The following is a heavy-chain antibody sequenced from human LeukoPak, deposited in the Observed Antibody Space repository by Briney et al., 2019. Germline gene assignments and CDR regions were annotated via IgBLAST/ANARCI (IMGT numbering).Heavy chain of an antibody. CDR2: ISGSGGNT. J-gene: IGHJ1*01. CDR3: AKVRAMTTVTSDPFQH. CDR1: GFTFSSCA. V-gene: IGHV3-23*01. D-gene: IGHD4-17*01. Sequence: PGGSLRLSCAASGFTFSSCAMNWVRQAPGKGLEWVSVISGSGGNTNYADPVKGRFTISRDNSKNTLYLQMDSLRAEDTAIYYCAKVRAMTTVTSDPFQHWGQGTLVTVSS.